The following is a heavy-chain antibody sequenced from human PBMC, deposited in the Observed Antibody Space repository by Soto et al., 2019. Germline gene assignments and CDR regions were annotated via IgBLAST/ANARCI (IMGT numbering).Heavy chain of an antibody. D-gene: IGHD3-3*02. V-gene: IGHV3-74*01. J-gene: IGHJ4*02. CDR2: INGDGSST. CDR3: ARGGSYIYGPQYD. Sequence: EVQLVESGGGLVQPGGSLRLSCATSGFSFSGYWIHWVRQAPGKGLVCVSHINGDGSSTNYADSVKGRFTISRDYAKNTLYLQMNSLRVEDTAVYYCARGGSYIYGPQYDWGQGTLVTVSS. CDR1: GFSFSGYW.